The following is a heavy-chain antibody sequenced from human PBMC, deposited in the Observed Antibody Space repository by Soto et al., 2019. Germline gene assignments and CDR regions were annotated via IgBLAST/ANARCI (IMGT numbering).Heavy chain of an antibody. CDR2: ISGSGGST. D-gene: IGHD3-22*01. Sequence: GGSLRLSCAASGFTFSSYAMGWVRQAPGKGLEWVSAISGSGGSTYYADSVKGRFTISRDNSKNTLYLQMNSLRAEDTAVYYCAKTYYYDSSGYSAYGYWGQGTLVTVSS. V-gene: IGHV3-23*01. J-gene: IGHJ4*02. CDR3: AKTYYYDSSGYSAYGY. CDR1: GFTFSSYA.